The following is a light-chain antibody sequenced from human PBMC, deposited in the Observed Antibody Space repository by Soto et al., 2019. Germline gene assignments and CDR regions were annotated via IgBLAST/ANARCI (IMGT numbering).Light chain of an antibody. V-gene: IGLV2-23*01. CDR3: CSYVGARTYV. CDR1: VSDVGSFGP. Sequence: QSALTQPASVSGSPGQSITISCTGSVSDVGSFGPVSWFQQHPGQVPKLIIYEGNRRPSGVSSSFSGSKSGNTASLTISGLQAEDEADYYCCSYVGARTYVFGAGTKVTVL. J-gene: IGLJ1*01. CDR2: EGN.